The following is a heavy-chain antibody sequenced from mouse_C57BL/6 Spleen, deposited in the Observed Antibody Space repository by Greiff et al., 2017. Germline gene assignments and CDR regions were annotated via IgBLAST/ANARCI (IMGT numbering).Heavy chain of an antibody. CDR2: IWRGGST. CDR1: GFSLTSYG. J-gene: IGHJ4*01. D-gene: IGHD2-4*01. Sequence: VQVVESGPGLVQPSQSLSITCTVSGFSLTSYGVHWVRQSPGKGLEWLGVIWRGGSTDYNAAFMSRLSITKDNSKSQVFFKMNSLQADDTAIYYCAKGYDYAYYAMDYWGQGTSVTVSS. CDR3: AKGYDYAYYAMDY. V-gene: IGHV2-5*01.